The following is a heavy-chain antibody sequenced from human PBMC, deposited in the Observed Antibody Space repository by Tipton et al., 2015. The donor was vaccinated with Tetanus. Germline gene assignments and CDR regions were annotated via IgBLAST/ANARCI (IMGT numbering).Heavy chain of an antibody. V-gene: IGHV4-59*01. CDR3: ARGYNGYDILTAYPHYFDS. CDR1: GGSIGTYH. Sequence: TLSLTCTVSGGSIGTYHWNWIRQSPGEGLEWIGYIDYFGTTKYNPSLKSRVAMSVDTSKNQLSLKLSSVTSADTAVYYCARGYNGYDILTAYPHYFDSWGQGTLVTVSS. J-gene: IGHJ4*02. D-gene: IGHD3-9*01. CDR2: IDYFGTT.